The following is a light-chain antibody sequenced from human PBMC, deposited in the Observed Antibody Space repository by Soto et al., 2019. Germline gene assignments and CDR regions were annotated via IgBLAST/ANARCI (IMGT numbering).Light chain of an antibody. CDR1: SSYVGGYNY. Sequence: QSVLTQPRSVSGSPGQSVTISCTGTSSYVGGYNYVSWYQQHPGKAPQLLIFNFNRRPSGVPDRFSGSTSGNTPSLTISGLQADDEADYYCCSYVGSYTFVFETGTKVTVL. V-gene: IGLV2-11*01. CDR3: CSYVGSYTFV. CDR2: NFN. J-gene: IGLJ1*01.